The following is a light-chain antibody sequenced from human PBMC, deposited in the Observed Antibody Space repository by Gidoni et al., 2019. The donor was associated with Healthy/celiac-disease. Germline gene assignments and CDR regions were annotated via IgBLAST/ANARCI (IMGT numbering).Light chain of an antibody. J-gene: IGLJ2*01. CDR3: QVWDSSSDHFVV. V-gene: IGLV3-21*02. CDR1: NIGSKS. CDR2: DDS. Sequence: SYMLTQPPSVSVAPGQTARITCGGNNIGSKSVHWYQQKPGQAPVLVVYDDSDRPPGIPERFSGANSGNTATLTISRVEAGDEADYYCQVWDSSSDHFVVFGGGTKLTVL.